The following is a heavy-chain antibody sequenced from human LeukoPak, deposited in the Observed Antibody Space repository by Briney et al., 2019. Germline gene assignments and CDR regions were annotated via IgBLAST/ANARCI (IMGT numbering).Heavy chain of an antibody. V-gene: IGHV1-69*04. CDR3: APDYGDYVGYYYYGMDV. CDR2: IIPIPGIA. CDR1: GGTFSSYA. D-gene: IGHD4-17*01. Sequence: SVKVSCKASGGTFSSYAISWVRQAPGQGLEWMGRIIPIPGIANYAQKFQGRVTTTADKSTSTAYMELSSLRSEDTAVYYCAPDYGDYVGYYYYGMDVWGQGTTVTVSS. J-gene: IGHJ6*02.